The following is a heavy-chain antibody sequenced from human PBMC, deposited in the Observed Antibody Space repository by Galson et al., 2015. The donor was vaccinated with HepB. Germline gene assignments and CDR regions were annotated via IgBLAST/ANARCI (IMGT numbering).Heavy chain of an antibody. J-gene: IGHJ4*02. CDR1: GFSLSTRGLC. CDR3: ARNKYSNGWYDY. Sequence: PALVKPTQTLTLTCTFSGFSLSTRGLCVSWIRQPPGKALEWLARIDWGDDRYYTTSLKTRLTISKDTAKSQVVLTMTNMDPVDTATYYCARNKYSNGWYDYWGQGTLVTVSS. V-gene: IGHV2-70*11. CDR2: IDWGDDR. D-gene: IGHD6-19*01.